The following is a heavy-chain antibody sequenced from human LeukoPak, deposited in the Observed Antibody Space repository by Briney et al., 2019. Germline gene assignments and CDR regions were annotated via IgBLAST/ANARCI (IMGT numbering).Heavy chain of an antibody. CDR1: GGSISGYY. V-gene: IGHV4-38-2*02. Sequence: SETLSLTCTVSGGSISGYYWGWIRQPPGKGLEWIGSIYHSGSTYYNPSLKSRVTISVDTSKNQFSLKLSSVTAADTAVYYCARVRFDSSGTNFDYWGQGTLVTVSS. CDR2: IYHSGST. CDR3: ARVRFDSSGTNFDY. J-gene: IGHJ4*02. D-gene: IGHD3-22*01.